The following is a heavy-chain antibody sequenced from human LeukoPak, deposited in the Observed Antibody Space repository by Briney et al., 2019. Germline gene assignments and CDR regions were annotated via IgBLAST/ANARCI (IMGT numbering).Heavy chain of an antibody. Sequence: GASVKVSCKASGYTFTGYYMHWVRQAPGQGLEWMGWINPNSGGTNYAQKLQGRVTMTRDTSISTAYMELSRLRSDDTAVYYCARDSPHYDFWSGYPRGYFDYWGQGTLVTVSS. D-gene: IGHD3-3*01. CDR2: INPNSGGT. CDR1: GYTFTGYY. J-gene: IGHJ4*02. V-gene: IGHV1-2*02. CDR3: ARDSPHYDFWSGYPRGYFDY.